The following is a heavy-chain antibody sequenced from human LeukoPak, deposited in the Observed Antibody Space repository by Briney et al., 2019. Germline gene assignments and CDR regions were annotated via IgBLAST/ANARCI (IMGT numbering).Heavy chain of an antibody. V-gene: IGHV1-18*01. D-gene: IGHD3-10*01. J-gene: IGHJ4*02. CDR2: ISAYNGNT. Sequence: GASVKVSCKASGYTFTSYGISWVRQAPGQGLEWMGWISAYNGNTNYAQKLQGRVTMTTDTSTSTAYMELRSLRSDDTAVHYCARDGVAHYYGSGSYYPPDYWGQGTLVTVSS. CDR3: ARDGVAHYYGSGSYYPPDY. CDR1: GYTFTSYG.